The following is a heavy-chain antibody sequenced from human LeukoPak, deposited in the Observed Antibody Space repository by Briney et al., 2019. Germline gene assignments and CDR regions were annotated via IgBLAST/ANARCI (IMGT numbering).Heavy chain of an antibody. Sequence: SETLSLTCTVSGGSISSYYWSWIRQPAGKGLEWIGRIYTSGSTNYNPSLKSRVTMSVDTSKNQFSLKLSSVTAADTAVYYCARGGYDFWSGYYSYWGQGTLVTVSS. CDR3: ARGGYDFWSGYYSY. CDR1: GGSISSYY. CDR2: IYTSGST. V-gene: IGHV4-4*07. D-gene: IGHD3-3*01. J-gene: IGHJ4*02.